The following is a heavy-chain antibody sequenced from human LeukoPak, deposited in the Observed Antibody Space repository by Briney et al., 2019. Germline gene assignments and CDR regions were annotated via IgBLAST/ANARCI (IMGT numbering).Heavy chain of an antibody. D-gene: IGHD6-19*01. CDR1: GFTFSSYS. J-gene: IGHJ4*02. CDR2: ISGGSSFT. CDR3: ARDLGYSSGPNY. Sequence: GGALRLSCAASGFTFSSYSMNWVRQAPGKGLEWVSYISGGSSFTYYVDSVKGRFTISRDNAKNSLYLQMNSLRAEDTAVYYCARDLGYSSGPNYWGQGTRVTVSS. V-gene: IGHV3-21*01.